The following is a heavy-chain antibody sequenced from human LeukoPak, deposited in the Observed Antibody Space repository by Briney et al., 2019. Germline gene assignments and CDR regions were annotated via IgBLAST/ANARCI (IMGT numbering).Heavy chain of an antibody. Sequence: SGPTLLIPTQTLTLTCTFSDFSFSTRGAAMGWVRQPPGKALGWLTLIYWHDDKRYSPPLKSRLTITKDTHEKQVVLTLTNIDPVDTARYYCAHTRPVLLWSGELLPNWFDLWGQGTLVTVSS. V-gene: IGHV2-5*01. CDR1: DFSFSTRGAA. J-gene: IGHJ5*02. D-gene: IGHD3-10*01. CDR2: IYWHDDK. CDR3: AHTRPVLLWSGELLPNWFDL.